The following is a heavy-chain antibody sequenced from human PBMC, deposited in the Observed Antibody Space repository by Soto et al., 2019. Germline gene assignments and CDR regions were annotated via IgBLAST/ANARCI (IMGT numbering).Heavy chain of an antibody. V-gene: IGHV3-23*01. CDR2: ISPNGDST. CDR3: ANCVSSRFYCAPDX. J-gene: IGHJ4*02. CDR1: GFTFSSYA. Sequence: PGGSLRLSCAASGFTFSSYAMSWVRQAPGKGLEWVSVISPNGDSTKYADSVKGRFTISRDNSKKTLYLQMNSLRAEDTAIYNCANCVSSRFYCAPDXWGQGTLVTVSX. D-gene: IGHD2-15*01.